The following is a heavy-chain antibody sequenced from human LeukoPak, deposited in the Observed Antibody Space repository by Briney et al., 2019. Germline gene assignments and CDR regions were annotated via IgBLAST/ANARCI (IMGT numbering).Heavy chain of an antibody. J-gene: IGHJ4*02. CDR3: AIYGDYVLNSGVFDY. CDR1: GFTFSSYS. V-gene: IGHV3-23*01. CDR2: ISGSGGST. Sequence: PGGSLRLSCAASGFTFSSYSMNWVRQAPGKGLEWVSAISGSGGSTYYADSVKGRFTISRDNSKNTLYLQMNSLRAEDTAVYYCAIYGDYVLNSGVFDYWGQGTLVTVSS. D-gene: IGHD4-17*01.